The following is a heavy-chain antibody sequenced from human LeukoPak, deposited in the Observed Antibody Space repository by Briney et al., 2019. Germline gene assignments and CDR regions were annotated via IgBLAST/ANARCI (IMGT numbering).Heavy chain of an antibody. J-gene: IGHJ4*02. Sequence: ASVKVSCKASGYTFTSYGISWVRQAPGQGLEWMGWISAYNGNTNYAQKLQGRVTMTTDTSTSTAYMELSSLRSEDTAVYYCATIVGALGYFDYWGQGTLVTVSS. V-gene: IGHV1-18*01. CDR1: GYTFTSYG. D-gene: IGHD1-26*01. CDR3: ATIVGALGYFDY. CDR2: ISAYNGNT.